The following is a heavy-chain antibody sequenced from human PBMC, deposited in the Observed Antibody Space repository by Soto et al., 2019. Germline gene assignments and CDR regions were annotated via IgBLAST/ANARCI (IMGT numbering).Heavy chain of an antibody. CDR1: GGASDTYY. Sequence: SETLSLTCSVSGGASDTYYLSWIRQPAGKGLEWIGRIYPTGTSNYNPSLKSRVTMSLDTSENQFSLKLSSVTAADTALYFCARDTRGSGWFDPWGQGTQVTVSS. J-gene: IGHJ5*02. CDR2: IYPTGTS. CDR3: ARDTRGSGWFDP. D-gene: IGHD6-19*01. V-gene: IGHV4-4*07.